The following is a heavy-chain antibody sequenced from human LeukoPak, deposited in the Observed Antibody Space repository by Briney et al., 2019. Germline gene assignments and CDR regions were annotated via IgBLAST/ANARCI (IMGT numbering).Heavy chain of an antibody. D-gene: IGHD6-13*01. CDR3: ARDYSSSWLTFDY. J-gene: IGHJ4*02. CDR1: GGSFSGYY. V-gene: IGHV4-34*01. CDR2: INHSGST. Sequence: SETLSLTCAVYGGSFSGYYWSWIRQPPGKGLEWIGEINHSGSTNYNPSLKSRVTISVDTSKNQFSLKLSSVTAADTAVYYCARDYSSSWLTFDYWGQGTLVTVSS.